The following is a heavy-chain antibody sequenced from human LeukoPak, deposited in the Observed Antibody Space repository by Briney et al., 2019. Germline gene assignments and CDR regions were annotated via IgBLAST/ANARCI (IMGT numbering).Heavy chain of an antibody. CDR1: GFTFSSYW. CDR3: ASSPLRWEGGAY. J-gene: IGHJ4*02. V-gene: IGHV3-21*01. D-gene: IGHD1-26*01. Sequence: PGGSLRLSCAASGFTFSSYWMNWVRQAPGKGLEWVSSISSSSSYIYYADSVKGRFTISRDNAKNSLYLQMNSLRAEDTAVYYCASSPLRWEGGAYWGQGTLVTVSS. CDR2: ISSSSSYI.